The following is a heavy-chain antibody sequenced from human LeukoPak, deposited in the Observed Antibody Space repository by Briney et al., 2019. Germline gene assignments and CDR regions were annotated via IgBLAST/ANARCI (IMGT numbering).Heavy chain of an antibody. J-gene: IGHJ4*02. Sequence: PGGSLRLSCAASGFALSSYWMHWVRQAPGKGLVWVSDINSDGSTTRYADSVQGRFTISRDNAKNTLYQQMNSLRADDTAVYYCATRDYTSSKYWGQGTLVTVAS. CDR2: INSDGSTT. V-gene: IGHV3-74*01. CDR1: GFALSSYW. D-gene: IGHD2-2*02. CDR3: ATRDYTSSKY.